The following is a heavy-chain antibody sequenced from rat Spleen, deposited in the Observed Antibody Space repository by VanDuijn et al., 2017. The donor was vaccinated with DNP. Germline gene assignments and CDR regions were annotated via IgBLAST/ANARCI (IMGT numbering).Heavy chain of an antibody. CDR2: INTDGGST. CDR1: GFTFSDYN. J-gene: IGHJ2*01. D-gene: IGHD1-5*01. Sequence: EVQLVESGGGLVQPGRSLKLSCAASGFTFSDYNMAWVRQAPKKGLEWVASINTDGGSTYYPDSVKGRFTISRDNAESSLQLQMNSLNSEDTATYYCARWYNYFDYWGQGVMVTVSS. V-gene: IGHV5-7*01. CDR3: ARWYNYFDY.